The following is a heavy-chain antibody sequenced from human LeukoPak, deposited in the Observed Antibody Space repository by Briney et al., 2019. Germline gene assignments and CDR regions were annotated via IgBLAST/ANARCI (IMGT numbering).Heavy chain of an antibody. Sequence: ASVTVSCTASGYTFTGYYMHWVRHAPGQGLEWMGWINPNGGGTNYAQKMQGRVIMTRDTSISTAYMELSRQRADNTAVFYCARKRYCSCSSCYSYRQYWGGGPRVSVPS. J-gene: IGHJ4*02. V-gene: IGHV1-2*02. CDR1: GYTFTGYY. D-gene: IGHD2-15*01. CDR2: INPNGGGT. CDR3: ARKRYCSCSSCYSYRQY.